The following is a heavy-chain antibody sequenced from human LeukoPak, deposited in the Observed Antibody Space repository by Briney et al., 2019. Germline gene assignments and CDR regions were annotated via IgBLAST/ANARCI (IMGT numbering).Heavy chain of an antibody. CDR1: GFTFSSYS. J-gene: IGHJ4*02. CDR3: ARTHSNYYGSGSQLYHFDY. V-gene: IGHV3-21*01. D-gene: IGHD3-10*01. CDR2: ISSSSSYI. Sequence: GGSLRLSCAASGFTFSSYSVNWVRQAPGKGLEWVSSISSSSSYIYYADSVKGRFTISRDNAKNSLYLQMNSLRAEDTAVYYCARTHSNYYGSGSQLYHFDYWGQGTLVTVSS.